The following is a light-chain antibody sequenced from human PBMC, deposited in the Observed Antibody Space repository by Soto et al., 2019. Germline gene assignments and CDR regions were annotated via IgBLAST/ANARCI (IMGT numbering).Light chain of an antibody. V-gene: IGKV1-5*01. J-gene: IGKJ4*01. CDR1: QRISGW. CDR2: DAS. Sequence: DIQMTQSPSTLSASVGDRVTITCRASQRISGWLAWYQQKRGKAPKLLIYDASSLESGVPSRFSGSGSGTEFTLTISNLQPDDFATYYCQQYDNYPLTFGGGTKVDIK. CDR3: QQYDNYPLT.